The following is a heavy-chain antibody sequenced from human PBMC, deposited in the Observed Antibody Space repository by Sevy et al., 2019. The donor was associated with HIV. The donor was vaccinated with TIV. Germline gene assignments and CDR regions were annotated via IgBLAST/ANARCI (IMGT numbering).Heavy chain of an antibody. V-gene: IGHV1-18*01. Sequence: ASVKVSCKISGYTFTTYRITWVRQAPGQGLEWMGWISPHNGDTDYAQILQDRITMITDTSTTTVYMELTSLRSDDTAVYYCARAYCSGGRCYSLAYWGQGTLVTVSS. J-gene: IGHJ4*02. CDR3: ARAYCSGGRCYSLAY. CDR1: GYTFTTYR. D-gene: IGHD2-15*01. CDR2: ISPHNGDT.